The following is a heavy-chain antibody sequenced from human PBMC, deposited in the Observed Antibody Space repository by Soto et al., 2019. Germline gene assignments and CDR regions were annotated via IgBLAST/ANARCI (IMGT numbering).Heavy chain of an antibody. V-gene: IGHV3-23*01. J-gene: IGHJ3*02. CDR2: ISGSGGST. Sequence: GGSLRLSCAAYGFTFSSYAMSWVRQAPGKGLEWVSAISGSGGSTYYADSVKGRFTISRDNSKNTLYLQMNSLRAEDTAVYYCAKDSYYYDSSGYYRSDAFDIWGQGTMVTVSS. D-gene: IGHD3-22*01. CDR1: GFTFSSYA. CDR3: AKDSYYYDSSGYYRSDAFDI.